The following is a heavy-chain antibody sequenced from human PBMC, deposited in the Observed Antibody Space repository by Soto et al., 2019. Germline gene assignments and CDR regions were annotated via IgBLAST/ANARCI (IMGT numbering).Heavy chain of an antibody. CDR3: ARVQYSSSSHFDY. Sequence: QVQLVQSGAEVKKPGASVKVSCKASGYTFTGYYMHWVRQAPGQGLEWMGWINPNSGGTNYAQKFRGWVTMTRDTSISTAYMELSRLRSDDTAVYYCARVQYSSSSHFDYWGQGTLVTVSS. CDR2: INPNSGGT. D-gene: IGHD6-6*01. CDR1: GYTFTGYY. J-gene: IGHJ4*02. V-gene: IGHV1-2*04.